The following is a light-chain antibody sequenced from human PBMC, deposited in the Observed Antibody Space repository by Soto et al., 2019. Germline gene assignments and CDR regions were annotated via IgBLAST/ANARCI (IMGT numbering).Light chain of an antibody. CDR2: GVS. Sequence: EIVLTQSPGTLSLSPGERATLSCRASQSVTSSYLAWYQQKPGQAPRLLIYGVSSRATGIPDRFSGSGSGTHFTLSISSLEPEDFGVYFCQQYGGSPGAFGQGTKLEIK. V-gene: IGKV3-20*01. J-gene: IGKJ2*01. CDR3: QQYGGSPGA. CDR1: QSVTSSY.